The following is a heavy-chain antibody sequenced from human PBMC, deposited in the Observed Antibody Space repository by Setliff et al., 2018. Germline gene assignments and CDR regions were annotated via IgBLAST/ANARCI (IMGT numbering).Heavy chain of an antibody. CDR3: VRSDGGSSGLDY. V-gene: IGHV3-9*01. CDR1: GFKFDDHV. CDR2: ITWNSDNT. Sequence: LRLSCVASGFKFDDHVMYWVRQVPGKGLEWVAGITWNSDNTGYADSVKGRFTISRDNAKNSLSLQMNSLRPDDTAVYHCVRSDGGSSGLDYWGQGTLVTVSS. D-gene: IGHD2-15*01. J-gene: IGHJ4*02.